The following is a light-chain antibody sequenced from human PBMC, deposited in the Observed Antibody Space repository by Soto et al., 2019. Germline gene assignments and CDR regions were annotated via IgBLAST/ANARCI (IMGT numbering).Light chain of an antibody. J-gene: IGKJ1*01. V-gene: IGKV3-15*01. CDR2: GAS. CDR1: QSVSSN. CDR3: QQYNNWQWT. Sequence: EIVMTQSPATLSVSPGERATLSCRASQSVSSNLAWYQQKPEQAPRFLIYGASTRATGISARFSGSGSGTEFTLTICSLQSEDFSVYYCQQYNNWQWTFGQGTKVDIK.